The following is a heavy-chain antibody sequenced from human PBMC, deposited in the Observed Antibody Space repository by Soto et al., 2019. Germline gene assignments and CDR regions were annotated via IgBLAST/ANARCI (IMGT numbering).Heavy chain of an antibody. CDR1: GGSISSGGYS. V-gene: IGHV4-30-2*01. D-gene: IGHD3-3*01. CDR3: ARGKEGITIFGVVITYYFDY. CDR2: IYHSGST. Sequence: SETLSLTCAVSGGSISSGGYSWSWIRQPPGKGLEWIGYIYHSGSTYYNPSLKSRVTISVDRSKNQFSLKLSSVTAADTAVYYCARGKEGITIFGVVITYYFDYWGQGTLVTVSS. J-gene: IGHJ4*02.